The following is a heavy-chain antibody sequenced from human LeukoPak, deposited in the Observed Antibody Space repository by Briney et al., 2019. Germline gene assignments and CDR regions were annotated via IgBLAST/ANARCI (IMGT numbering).Heavy chain of an antibody. CDR1: GFTFSSYA. D-gene: IGHD2-2*01. CDR2: ISFSGGST. CDR3: AKDSKGLPATNPPDVFDI. V-gene: IGHV3-23*01. Sequence: GGSLRLSCAASGFTFSSYAMSWVRQAPGKGLEWVSCISFSGGSTYYADSVKGRFTISRDNSKNTLYLQMNTLRAEDTAVYYCAKDSKGLPATNPPDVFDIWGQGTMVAVSS. J-gene: IGHJ3*02.